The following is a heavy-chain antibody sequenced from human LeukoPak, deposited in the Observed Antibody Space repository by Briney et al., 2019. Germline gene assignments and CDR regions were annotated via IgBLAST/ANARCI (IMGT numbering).Heavy chain of an antibody. CDR2: IHYCGRA. D-gene: IGHD1-26*01. CDR1: GFSFSSYY. V-gene: IGHV4-59*07. CDR3: ARGAIVGATADY. J-gene: IGHJ4*02. Sequence: SDPVSLPCTLSGFSFSSYYWIWIPQPPDQRLAYIGYIHYCGRANHHPPLKSRLTMSVDTSKHQFSLRLSSVTVADTAMYYCARGAIVGATADYWGQGTLVTVSS.